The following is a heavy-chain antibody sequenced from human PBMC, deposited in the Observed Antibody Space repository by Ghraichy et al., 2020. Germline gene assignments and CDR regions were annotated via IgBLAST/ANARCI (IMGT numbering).Heavy chain of an antibody. CDR1: GGSISSSSYY. V-gene: IGHV4-39*01. D-gene: IGHD6-6*01. Sequence: SQTISLTCTVSGGSISSSSYYWGWIRQPPGKGLEWIGSIYYSGSTYYNPSLKSRVTISVDTSKNQFSLKLSSVTAADTAVYYCARQSIAARNFDYWGQGTLVTVSS. CDR2: IYYSGST. CDR3: ARQSIAARNFDY. J-gene: IGHJ4*02.